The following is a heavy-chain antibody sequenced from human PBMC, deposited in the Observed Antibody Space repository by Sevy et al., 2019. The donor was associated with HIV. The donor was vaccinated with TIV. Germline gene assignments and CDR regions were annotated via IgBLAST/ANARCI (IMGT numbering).Heavy chain of an antibody. Sequence: GGSLRLSCAASGFTFAKYSMSWVRQAPGKGLEWVSTFSFGCGRINYADSVKGRFTISRDDSNNSRFLQMKSLRAEDTETYFCAREWCVQPHDYWGQGTLVTVSS. CDR3: AREWCVQPHDY. CDR2: FSFGCGRI. D-gene: IGHD2-8*02. J-gene: IGHJ4*02. V-gene: IGHV3-23*01. CDR1: GFTFAKYS.